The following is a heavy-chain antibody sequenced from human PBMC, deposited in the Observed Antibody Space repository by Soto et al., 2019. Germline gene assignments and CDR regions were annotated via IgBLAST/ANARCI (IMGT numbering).Heavy chain of an antibody. CDR2: IHYSGSA. J-gene: IGHJ4*02. CDR1: GGSISSYY. Sequence: SETPSLTCTVSGGSISSYYWSWIRQPPGKGLEWIGYIHYSGSANYNPSLMSRVTISVDSSKNQFSLKLSSVTAADTAVYYCARDQNGSPHFDYWGQGTLVTVSS. CDR3: ARDQNGSPHFDY. D-gene: IGHD1-26*01. V-gene: IGHV4-59*01.